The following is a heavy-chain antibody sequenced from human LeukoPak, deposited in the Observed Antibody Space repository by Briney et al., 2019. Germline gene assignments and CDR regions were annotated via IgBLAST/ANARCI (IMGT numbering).Heavy chain of an antibody. V-gene: IGHV1-69*05. J-gene: IGHJ5*02. CDR3: AVGYCSSTSCFWFDP. D-gene: IGHD2-2*03. CDR1: GGTFSSYA. CDR2: IIPIFGTA. Sequence: SVKVSRKASGGTFSSYAISWVRQAPGQGLEWMGEIIPIFGTANYAQKFQGRVTITTDESTSTAYMELSSLRSEDTAVYYCAVGYCSSTSCFWFDPWGQGTLVTVSS.